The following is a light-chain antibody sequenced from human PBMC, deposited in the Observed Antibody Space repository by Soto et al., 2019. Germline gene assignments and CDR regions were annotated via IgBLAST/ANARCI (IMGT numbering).Light chain of an antibody. Sequence: IVLTQSPGALSLSPGERATLSCRASQSVSSSYLAWYQQKPGQAPRLLIYGASSRATGIPDRFSGSGSGXXXPLTISRLEPEDFAVYYCQQYGSSPRTFGQGTKVDIK. CDR3: QQYGSSPRT. J-gene: IGKJ1*01. CDR2: GAS. V-gene: IGKV3-20*01. CDR1: QSVSSSY.